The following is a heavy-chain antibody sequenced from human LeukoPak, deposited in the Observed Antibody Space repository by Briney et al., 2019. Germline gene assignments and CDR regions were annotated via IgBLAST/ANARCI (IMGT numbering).Heavy chain of an antibody. V-gene: IGHV4-34*01. CDR3: ARGGYNSRRDNWFDP. CDR1: GGSFSGYY. CDR2: INHSGST. J-gene: IGHJ5*02. Sequence: SETLSLTCAVYGGSFSGYYWSWIRQPPGKGLEWIGEINHSGSTNYNPSLKSRVTISVDTTKNQFSLKLSSVTAADTAVYYCARGGYNSRRDNWFDPWGQGTLVTVSS. D-gene: IGHD5-12*01.